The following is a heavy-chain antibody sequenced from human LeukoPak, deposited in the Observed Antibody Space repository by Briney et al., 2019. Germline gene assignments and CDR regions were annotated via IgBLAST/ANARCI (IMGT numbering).Heavy chain of an antibody. D-gene: IGHD5-12*01. CDR3: AREVATITVAAAGGIDY. J-gene: IGHJ4*02. CDR2: IGGYNGNT. CDR1: GYTFSSYG. V-gene: IGHV1-18*01. Sequence: GASVKVSCKASGYTFSSYGISWVRQAPGQGLEWMGWIGGYNGNTKYAQKLQGRVTMTTDTSTSTAYMELRSLRSDDTAVYYCAREVATITVAAAGGIDYWGQGTLVTVSS.